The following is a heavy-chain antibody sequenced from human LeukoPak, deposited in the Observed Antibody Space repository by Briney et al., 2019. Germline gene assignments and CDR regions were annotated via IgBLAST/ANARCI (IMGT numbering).Heavy chain of an antibody. V-gene: IGHV4-31*03. CDR2: IYYSGST. Sequence: SETLSLTCTVSGGSISSGGYYWSWIRQHPGKGLEWIGHIYYSGSTYYNPSLKSRVTISVDTSKNQFSLKLSSVTAADTAVYYCARVATMILRFDPWGQGTLVTVSS. CDR3: ARVATMILRFDP. J-gene: IGHJ5*02. CDR1: GGSISSGGYY. D-gene: IGHD3-22*01.